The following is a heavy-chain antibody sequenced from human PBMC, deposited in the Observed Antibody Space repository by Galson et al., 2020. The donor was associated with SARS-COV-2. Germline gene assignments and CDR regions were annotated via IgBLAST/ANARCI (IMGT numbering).Heavy chain of an antibody. CDR3: ARHSAAGFNCGC. D-gene: IGHD6-13*01. J-gene: IGHJ4*02. CDR2: FYHGGST. Sequence: SETLSLTCTVYGGSISGHYWSWIRQSPGKGLEWIGYFYHGGSTDYSPSLKSRVTISTDTSKNQFSLNVNSVTAADTAVYHCARHSAAGFNCGCWGQGTLVTVCS. V-gene: IGHV4-59*11. CDR1: GGSISGHY.